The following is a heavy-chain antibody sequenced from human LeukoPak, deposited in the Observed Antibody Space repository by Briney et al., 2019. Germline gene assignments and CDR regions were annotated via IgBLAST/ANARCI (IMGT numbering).Heavy chain of an antibody. CDR1: GFTFSSYS. CDR3: ARIRLGYCSGGSCYSKYYYYGMDV. Sequence: GGSLRLSCAASGFTFSSYSMNWVRQAPGKGLEWVSSISSSSSYIYYADSVKGRFTISRDNAKNSLYLQMNSLRAEDTAVYYCARIRLGYCSGGSCYSKYYYYGMDVWGKGTTVAVSS. D-gene: IGHD2-15*01. J-gene: IGHJ6*04. V-gene: IGHV3-21*01. CDR2: ISSSSSYI.